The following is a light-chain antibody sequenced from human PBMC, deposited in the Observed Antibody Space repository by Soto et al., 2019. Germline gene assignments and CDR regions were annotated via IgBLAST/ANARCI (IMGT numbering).Light chain of an antibody. J-gene: IGKJ1*01. CDR1: QSIRSPF. Sequence: EIELTQSPATLSLSPGERATLSCRASQSIRSPFLAWYQQKPGQAPRLFIHGASSRATGIPDRFSGSGSGTDFTLTISRLEPEDFAVYYCGSDEWTFGQGTKVE. CDR2: GAS. CDR3: GSDEWT. V-gene: IGKV3-20*01.